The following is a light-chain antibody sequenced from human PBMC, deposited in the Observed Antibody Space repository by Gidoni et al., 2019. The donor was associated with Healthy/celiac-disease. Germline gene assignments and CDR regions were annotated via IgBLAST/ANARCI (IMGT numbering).Light chain of an antibody. J-gene: IGKJ2*01. CDR2: WAS. V-gene: IGKV4-1*01. Sequence: DIVMTQSPDSLVVSLGERATINCKSSQSVLYSSNNKNYLAWYQQKPGQPPKLLICWASTRESGVPDRFSGSGSGTDFTLTISSLQAEDVAVYYCQQYYSTPPYTFGQGTKLEIK. CDR1: QSVLYSSNNKNY. CDR3: QQYYSTPPYT.